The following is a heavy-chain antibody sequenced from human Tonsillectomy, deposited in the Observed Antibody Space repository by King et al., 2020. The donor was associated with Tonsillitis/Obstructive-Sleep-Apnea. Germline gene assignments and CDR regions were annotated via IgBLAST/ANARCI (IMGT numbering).Heavy chain of an antibody. Sequence: QLQESGPGLVKPSETLSLTCTVSGGSISSYYWSWIRQPPGKGLEWIGYIYYSGSTNYNPSLKSRVTISVDTSKNQFSLKLSSVTAADTAVYYCARLSAAAGMILDYWGQGTLVTVSS. CDR2: IYYSGST. CDR3: ARLSAAAGMILDY. CDR1: GGSISSYY. D-gene: IGHD6-13*01. V-gene: IGHV4-59*08. J-gene: IGHJ4*02.